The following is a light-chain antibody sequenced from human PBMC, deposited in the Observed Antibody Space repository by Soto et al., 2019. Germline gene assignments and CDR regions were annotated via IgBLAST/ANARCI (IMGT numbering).Light chain of an antibody. J-gene: IGKJ4*01. CDR1: QSVNSS. Sequence: EIVLTQSPATLSLSPGERATHSCRASQSVNSSLAWYQQKSGQAPRLLIYDASNRATGIPARFSGSGSGTDFTLTITSLEPEDFAVYYCQQRSNWPLTFGGGTRWIS. V-gene: IGKV3-11*01. CDR2: DAS. CDR3: QQRSNWPLT.